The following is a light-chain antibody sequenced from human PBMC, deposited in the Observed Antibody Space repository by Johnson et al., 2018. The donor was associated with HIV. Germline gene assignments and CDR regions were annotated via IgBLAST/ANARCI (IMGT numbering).Light chain of an antibody. V-gene: IGLV1-51*02. J-gene: IGLJ1*01. CDR1: SSNIGNNY. CDR2: ENN. Sequence: QSVLTQPPSVSAAPGQKVTISCSGSSSNIGNNYVSWYQQLPGTAPKLLIYENNKRPSGIPDRFSGSKSGTSATLAITGLQTGDEAEYYCGTWDSSLSAYVFGTGTKVTVL. CDR3: GTWDSSLSAYV.